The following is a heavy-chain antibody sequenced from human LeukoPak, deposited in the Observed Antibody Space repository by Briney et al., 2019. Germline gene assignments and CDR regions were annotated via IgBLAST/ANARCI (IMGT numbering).Heavy chain of an antibody. J-gene: IGHJ4*02. V-gene: IGHV1-69*06. CDR1: GGTFSSYA. CDR3: ASEDGYSSSWYYFDY. D-gene: IGHD6-13*01. Sequence: SVKVSCKASGGTFSSYAISWVRQAPGQGLEWMGGIIPIFGTANYAQKFQGRVTITADKSTSTAYMELSSLRSEDTAVYYRASEDGYSSSWYYFDYWGQGTLVTVSS. CDR2: IIPIFGTA.